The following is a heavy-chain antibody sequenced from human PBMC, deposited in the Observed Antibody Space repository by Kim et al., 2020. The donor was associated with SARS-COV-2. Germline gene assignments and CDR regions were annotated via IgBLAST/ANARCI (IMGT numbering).Heavy chain of an antibody. V-gene: IGHV3-30-3*01. D-gene: IGHD2-8*01. CDR1: GFTFSSYA. J-gene: IGHJ6*02. CDR3: ARANGAGYYYGTDV. CDR2: ISYDGSNK. Sequence: GGSLRLSCAASGFTFSSYAMHWVRQAPGKGLEWVAVISYDGSNKYYADSVKGRFTISRDNSKNTLYLQMNSLRAEDTAVYYCARANGAGYYYGTDVWGQG.